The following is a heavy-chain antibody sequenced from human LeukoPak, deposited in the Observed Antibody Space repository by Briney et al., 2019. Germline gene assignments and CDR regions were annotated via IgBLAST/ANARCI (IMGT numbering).Heavy chain of an antibody. J-gene: IGHJ4*02. D-gene: IGHD6-13*01. Sequence: PGGSLRLSCAASGFTFSSYAMSWVRQAPGKGLEWVSAISGSGGSTYYADSVKGRFTISRDNSKNTLYLQMNGLRAEDTAVYYCAKLTGYSSSWYFDYWGQGTLVTVSS. V-gene: IGHV3-23*01. CDR2: ISGSGGST. CDR3: AKLTGYSSSWYFDY. CDR1: GFTFSSYA.